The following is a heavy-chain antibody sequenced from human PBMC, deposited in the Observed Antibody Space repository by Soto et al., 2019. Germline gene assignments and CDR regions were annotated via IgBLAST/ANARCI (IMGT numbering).Heavy chain of an antibody. CDR3: ARAYYCSGSYTDTDAFDI. V-gene: IGHV3-21*01. CDR2: ISSSSSYI. CDR1: GFTFSSYS. D-gene: IGHD3-10*01. J-gene: IGHJ3*02. Sequence: GGSLRLSCAASGFTFSSYSMNWVRQAPGKGLEWVSSISSSSSYIYYADSVKGRFTISRDNAKNSLYLQMNSLRAEDTAVYYGARAYYCSGSYTDTDAFDIWGQGTMVTVSS.